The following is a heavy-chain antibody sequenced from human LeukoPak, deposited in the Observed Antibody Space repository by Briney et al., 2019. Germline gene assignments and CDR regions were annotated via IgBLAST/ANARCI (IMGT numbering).Heavy chain of an antibody. CDR2: ISYDGSNK. Sequence: PGGSLRLSCAASGFTFSSYAMHWVRQAPGKGLEWVAVISYDGSNKYYADSVKGRFTISRDNSKNTLYLQMNSLRAEDTAVYYCARDGGATSAYWGQGTLVTVSS. V-gene: IGHV3-30-3*01. CDR3: ARDGGATSAY. D-gene: IGHD1-26*01. J-gene: IGHJ4*02. CDR1: GFTFSSYA.